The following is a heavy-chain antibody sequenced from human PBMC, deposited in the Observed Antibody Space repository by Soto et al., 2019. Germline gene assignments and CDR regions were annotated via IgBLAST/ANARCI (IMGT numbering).Heavy chain of an antibody. Sequence: SVKVSCKASGGTFSSYAISWVRRAPGQGLEWMGGIIPIFGTANYAQKFQGRVTITADESTSTAYMELSSLRSEDTAVYYCASTRTTVRSYYGMGVWGQGTTGIVSA. CDR1: GGTFSSYA. V-gene: IGHV1-69*13. CDR3: ASTRTTVRSYYGMGV. CDR2: IIPIFGTA. D-gene: IGHD4-17*01. J-gene: IGHJ6*01.